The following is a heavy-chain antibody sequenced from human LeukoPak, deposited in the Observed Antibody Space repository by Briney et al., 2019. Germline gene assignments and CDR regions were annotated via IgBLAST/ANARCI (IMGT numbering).Heavy chain of an antibody. D-gene: IGHD2-15*01. CDR2: IRSKANSYAT. CDR3: TSFKFFGGFDY. CDR1: GCTFRRSA. Sequence: PGGSLTLSCAASGCTFRRSAMHWVGPACAKGREWVGRIRSKANSYATAYAASVKGRFTISRDDSKNTAYLQMNSLKTEDTAVYYCTSFKFFGGFDYWGQGTLVTVSS. J-gene: IGHJ4*02. V-gene: IGHV3-73*01.